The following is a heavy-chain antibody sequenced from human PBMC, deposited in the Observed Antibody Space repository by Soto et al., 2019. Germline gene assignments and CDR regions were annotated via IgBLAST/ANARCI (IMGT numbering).Heavy chain of an antibody. CDR1: GGSFSGYY. CDR3: ARGGLARSYYNYGMDV. D-gene: IGHD6-6*01. Sequence: PSETLSLTCAVYGGSFSGYYWSWIRQPPGKGLEWIGEINHSGSTNYNPSLKSRVTISVDTSKNQFSLKLSSVTAADTAVYYCARGGLARSYYNYGMDVWGQGTTVTVSS. J-gene: IGHJ6*02. CDR2: INHSGST. V-gene: IGHV4-34*01.